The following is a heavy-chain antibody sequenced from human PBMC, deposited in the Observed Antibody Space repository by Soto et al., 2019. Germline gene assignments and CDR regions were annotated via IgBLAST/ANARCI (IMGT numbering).Heavy chain of an antibody. CDR2: INHVGNT. D-gene: IGHD3-10*01. Sequence: QVQLQQWGGGLLKPSETLSLTCAVFGGSLVVHSWTWTRQPPGKGLEWVGKINHVGNTKYNPSLKSRVTISLDTSKNQFSLKLSSVTAADTAVYYCARGGGEVRYWGQGTLVTVSS. CDR3: ARGGGEVRY. V-gene: IGHV4-34*01. J-gene: IGHJ4*02. CDR1: GGSLVVHS.